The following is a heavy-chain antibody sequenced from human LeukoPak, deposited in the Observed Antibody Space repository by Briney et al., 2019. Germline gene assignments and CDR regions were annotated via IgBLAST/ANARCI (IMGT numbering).Heavy chain of an antibody. CDR2: IYYSGST. V-gene: IGHV4-59*01. CDR1: GGSISSYY. CDR3: ARSVVPAGSDAFDI. Sequence: SETLSLTCTVSGGSISSYYWSWIRQPPGKGLEWIGYIYYSGSTNYNPSLKSRVTISVDTSKNQFSLKLSSVTAADTAVYYCARSVVPAGSDAFDIWGQGTMVTVSS. D-gene: IGHD2-2*01. J-gene: IGHJ3*02.